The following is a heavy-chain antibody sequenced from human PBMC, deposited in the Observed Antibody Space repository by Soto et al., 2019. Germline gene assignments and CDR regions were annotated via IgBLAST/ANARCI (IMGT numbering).Heavy chain of an antibody. CDR1: GFTFTSYW. V-gene: IGHV3-7*01. CDR3: AREDFDRFDY. J-gene: IGHJ4*02. CDR2: IKEDGSAK. Sequence: EVQLVESGGGLVQPGGSLRVSCAASGFTFTSYWMSWVRQAPGKGLEWVANIKEDGSAKYYLDSVKGRCTISRDNAKNSLYLQMSSLRAEDTAVYYCAREDFDRFDYWGQGNLVTVS.